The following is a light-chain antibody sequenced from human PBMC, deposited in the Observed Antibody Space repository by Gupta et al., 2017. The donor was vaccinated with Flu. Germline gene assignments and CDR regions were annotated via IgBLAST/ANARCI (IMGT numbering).Light chain of an antibody. CDR3: MNATNFYHT. CDR1: QSLVHSDGNTY. J-gene: IGKJ1*01. Sequence: DLVMTQPPLSSPVTLGQPASISCRSSQSLVHSDGNTYLSWLQQRTGQPPRLLIYKISNRFSGVPDIVSGRGAGTDFTQKIRRVEAEYFGIYSCMNATNFYHTFGQGTKVDIK. V-gene: IGKV2-24*01. CDR2: KIS.